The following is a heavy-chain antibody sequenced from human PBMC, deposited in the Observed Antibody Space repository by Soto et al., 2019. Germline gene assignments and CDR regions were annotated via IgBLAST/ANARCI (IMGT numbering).Heavy chain of an antibody. CDR3: AKDLGSGWYWYSDL. V-gene: IGHV3-30*04. Sequence: GGSLRLSCAASGFTFSSYAMHWVRQAPGKGLEWVAVISYDGSNKYYADSVKGRFTISRDSSKNTLYLQMNSLRAEDTAVYYCAKDLGSGWYWYSDLWGRGALDTVSS. D-gene: IGHD6-19*01. CDR1: GFTFSSYA. CDR2: ISYDGSNK. J-gene: IGHJ2*01.